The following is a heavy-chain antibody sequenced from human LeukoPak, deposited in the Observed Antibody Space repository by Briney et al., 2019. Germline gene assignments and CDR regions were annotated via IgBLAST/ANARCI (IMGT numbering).Heavy chain of an antibody. CDR2: IWYDGSNK. V-gene: IGHV3-33*01. CDR3: ARVRYGDFDAFDI. Sequence: GRSLRLSCAASGFTFSSYGMHWVRQAPGKGLEWVAVIWYDGSNKYYADSVKGRFTISRDNSKDTLYLQMNSLRAEDTAVYYCARVRYGDFDAFDIWGQGTMVTVSS. D-gene: IGHD4-17*01. CDR1: GFTFSSYG. J-gene: IGHJ3*02.